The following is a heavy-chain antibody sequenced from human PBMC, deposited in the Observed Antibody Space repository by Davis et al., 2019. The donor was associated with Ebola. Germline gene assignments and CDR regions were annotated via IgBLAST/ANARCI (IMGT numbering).Heavy chain of an antibody. CDR2: INTNTGIP. J-gene: IGHJ6*04. CDR1: EYTFTSYP. D-gene: IGHD3-10*01. Sequence: ASVKVSCKASEYTFTSYPMHWVRQAPGQGLEWMGWINTNTGIPTYAQGFTGRFVFSLDTSVSTAYLQISSLKADDTAVYYCATLWFGELLGMDVWGKGTTVTVSS. CDR3: ATLWFGELLGMDV. V-gene: IGHV7-4-1*02.